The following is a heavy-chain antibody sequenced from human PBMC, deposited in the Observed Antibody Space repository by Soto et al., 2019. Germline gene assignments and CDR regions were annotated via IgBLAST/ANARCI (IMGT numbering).Heavy chain of an antibody. D-gene: IGHD5-12*01. V-gene: IGHV3-30*18. CDR1: GFTFSSYG. CDR2: ISYDGSNK. J-gene: IGHJ4*02. Sequence: QVQLVESGGGVVQPGRSLRLSCAASGFTFSSYGMHWVRQAPGKGLEWVAVISYDGSNKYYADSVKGRFTISRDNSKNTQYLQMNSLTTEDTALYYCAKESLEDIVATFEYWGQGTLVTVSS. CDR3: AKESLEDIVATFEY.